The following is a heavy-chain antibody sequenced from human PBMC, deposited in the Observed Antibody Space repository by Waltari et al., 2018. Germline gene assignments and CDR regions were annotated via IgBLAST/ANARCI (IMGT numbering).Heavy chain of an antibody. Sequence: DAGQTFIDYYKQWLRQTPGQGVEWMGWINPRNGGAKYAQNFQGRVTVTRDTSSRTVYIELRRLTYDDTAMYYCARDGGFDFGGQGTLVGVSS. J-gene: IGHJ4*02. V-gene: IGHV1-2*02. D-gene: IGHD2-15*01. CDR2: INPRNGGA. CDR3: ARDGGFDF. CDR1: GQTFIDYY.